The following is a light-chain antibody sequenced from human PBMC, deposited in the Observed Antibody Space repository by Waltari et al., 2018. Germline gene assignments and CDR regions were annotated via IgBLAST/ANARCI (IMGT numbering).Light chain of an antibody. Sequence: QAGLTQPPSVSKGLRQTATLTCTGNSNNVGNEGAAWLQQHQGHPPKLLSYRDNTPPSGISEGFSASRSGNTASLTITGLQPEDEADYYCSAWDVSLSAWVFGGGTKLTV. J-gene: IGLJ3*02. V-gene: IGLV10-54*04. CDR1: SNNVGNEG. CDR3: SAWDVSLSAWV. CDR2: RDN.